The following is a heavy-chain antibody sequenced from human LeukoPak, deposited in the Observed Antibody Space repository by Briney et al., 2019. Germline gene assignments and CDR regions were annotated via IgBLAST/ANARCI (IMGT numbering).Heavy chain of an antibody. J-gene: IGHJ5*02. CDR2: ISSSGSTI. CDR3: ARAPKFRLVGVPKGPFDP. V-gene: IGHV3-48*04. Sequence: GGSLRLSCAASGFTFSSYSMNWVRQAPGKGLEWVSYISSSGSTIYYADSVKGRFTISRDNAKNSLYLQMNSLRAEDTAVYYCARAPKFRLVGVPKGPFDPWGQGSLVTVSS. D-gene: IGHD1-26*01. CDR1: GFTFSSYS.